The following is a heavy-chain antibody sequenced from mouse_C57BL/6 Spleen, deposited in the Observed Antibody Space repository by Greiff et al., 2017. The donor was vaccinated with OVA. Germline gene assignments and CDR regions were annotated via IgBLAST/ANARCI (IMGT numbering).Heavy chain of an antibody. CDR1: GYSITSGYY. Sequence: VQLKQSGPGLVKPSQSLSLTCSVTGYSITSGYYWNWIRQFPGNKLEWMGYISYDGSNNYNPSLKNRISITRDTSKNQFFLKLNSVTTEDTATYYCAREDSNYGWFAYWGQGTLVTVSA. V-gene: IGHV3-6*01. CDR3: AREDSNYGWFAY. J-gene: IGHJ3*01. CDR2: ISYDGSN. D-gene: IGHD2-5*01.